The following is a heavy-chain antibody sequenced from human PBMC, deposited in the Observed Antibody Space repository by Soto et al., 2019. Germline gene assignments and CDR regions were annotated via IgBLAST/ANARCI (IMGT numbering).Heavy chain of an antibody. CDR1: GFTFSSYG. J-gene: IGHJ4*02. CDR3: AKGALSYSSRYYFDY. D-gene: IGHD6-13*01. CDR2: ISYDGSNK. V-gene: IGHV3-30*18. Sequence: GGSLRLSCAASGFTFSSYGMHWVRQAPGKGLEWVAVISYDGSNKYYADSVKGRFTISRDNSKNTLYLQMNSLRAEDTAVYYCAKGALSYSSRYYFDYWGQGTLVTV.